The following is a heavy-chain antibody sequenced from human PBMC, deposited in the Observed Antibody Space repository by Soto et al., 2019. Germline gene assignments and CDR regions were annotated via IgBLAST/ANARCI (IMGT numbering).Heavy chain of an antibody. V-gene: IGHV3-23*01. Sequence: EVQLLESGGGLVQPGGSLRLSCAASGFTFSSYAMSWVRQAPGKGLEWVSAISGSGGSTYYADSVKGRFTISRDNSKNTLYLQMNSLKAEDTAVYYCATLRRLSRYFDLWGRGTLVAVS. D-gene: IGHD1-1*01. J-gene: IGHJ2*01. CDR3: ATLRRLSRYFDL. CDR1: GFTFSSYA. CDR2: ISGSGGST.